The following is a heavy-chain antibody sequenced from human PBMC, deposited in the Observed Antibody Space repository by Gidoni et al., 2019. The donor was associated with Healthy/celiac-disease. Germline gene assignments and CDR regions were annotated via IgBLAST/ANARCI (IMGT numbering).Heavy chain of an antibody. J-gene: IGHJ4*02. CDR2: ISYDGSNK. V-gene: IGHV3-30-3*01. CDR3: ARDRSMVRGVITLDY. Sequence: QVQLVESGGGVVQPGRSLRLSCAASGFTFSSYAMHWVRQAPGKGLEWVAVISYDGSNKYYADSVKGRFTISRDNSKNTLYLQMNSLRAEDTAVYYCARDRSMVRGVITLDYWGQGTLVTVSS. CDR1: GFTFSSYA. D-gene: IGHD3-10*01.